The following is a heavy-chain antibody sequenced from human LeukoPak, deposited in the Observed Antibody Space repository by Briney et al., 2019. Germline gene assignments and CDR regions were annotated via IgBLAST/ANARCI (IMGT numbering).Heavy chain of an antibody. J-gene: IGHJ6*02. CDR3: ARDLGQRWLQWNYYYGMDV. CDR2: IWYDGSEK. D-gene: IGHD5-24*01. CDR1: GFTFRAYG. Sequence: PGGSLRLSCATSGFTFRAYGMHWVRQAPGKGLEWVAVIWYDGSEKYYADSVKGRFTISRDNSKSILYLQMNSLRDEDTAVYYCARDLGQRWLQWNYYYGMDVWGQGTTVTVSS. V-gene: IGHV3-33*01.